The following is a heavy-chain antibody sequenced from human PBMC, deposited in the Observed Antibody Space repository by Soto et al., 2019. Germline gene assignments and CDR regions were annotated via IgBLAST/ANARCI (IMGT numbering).Heavy chain of an antibody. D-gene: IGHD3-3*01. CDR3: ARGLDPNGITIFGVVIPGSYYYYGMDV. CDR2: IYHSGST. CDR1: GGSISSSNW. V-gene: IGHV4-4*02. J-gene: IGHJ6*02. Sequence: SETLSLTCAVSGGSISSSNWWSWVRQPPGKGLEWIGEIYHSGSTNYNPSLKSRVTISVDKSKNQFSLKLSSVTAADTAVYYCARGLDPNGITIFGVVIPGSYYYYGMDVWGQGTTVT.